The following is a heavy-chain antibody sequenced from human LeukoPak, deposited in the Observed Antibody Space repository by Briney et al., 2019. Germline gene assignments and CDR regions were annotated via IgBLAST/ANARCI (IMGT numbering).Heavy chain of an antibody. CDR2: INPNTGNP. Sequence: ASVKVSCKASGYTFTRNALNWVRQAPGQGLDWMGWINPNTGNPTYAQGFTGRFVFSLDTSVSTAYLRITSLKAEDTAVYYCARTYYDFWSGYLKFDYWGQGTLVTVSS. CDR1: GYTFTRNA. CDR3: ARTYYDFWSGYLKFDY. V-gene: IGHV7-4-1*02. D-gene: IGHD3-3*01. J-gene: IGHJ4*02.